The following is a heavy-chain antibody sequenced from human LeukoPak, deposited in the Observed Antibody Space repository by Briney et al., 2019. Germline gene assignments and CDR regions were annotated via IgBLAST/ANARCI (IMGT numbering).Heavy chain of an antibody. Sequence: SETLSLTCTVSGGPISSSSYYWGWIRQPPGKGLEWIGSIYYSGSTYYNPSLKSRVTISVDTSKNQFSLKLSSVTAADTAVYYCARRYDFWSGYPPPLDYWGQGTLVTVSS. V-gene: IGHV4-39*01. J-gene: IGHJ4*02. D-gene: IGHD3-3*01. CDR3: ARRYDFWSGYPPPLDY. CDR2: IYYSGST. CDR1: GGPISSSSYY.